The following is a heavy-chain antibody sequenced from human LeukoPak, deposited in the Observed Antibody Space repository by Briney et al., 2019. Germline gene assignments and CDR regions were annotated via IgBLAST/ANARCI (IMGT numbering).Heavy chain of an antibody. Sequence: SGGSLRLSCAASGFIFSNYGMHWVRQAPGKRLEWVAAIWNDGSETFHADSVKGRFRIARDNSKNTLYLQMSSLRAEDTAVYFCARDMGRAWYGPPDYWGQGTLVTVSS. CDR3: ARDMGRAWYGPPDY. CDR2: IWNDGSET. V-gene: IGHV3-33*01. D-gene: IGHD6-13*01. J-gene: IGHJ4*02. CDR1: GFIFSNYG.